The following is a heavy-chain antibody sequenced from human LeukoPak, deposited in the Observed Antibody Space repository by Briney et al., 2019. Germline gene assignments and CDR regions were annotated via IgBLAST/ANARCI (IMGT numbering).Heavy chain of an antibody. CDR2: ISSSDNTI. Sequence: GGSLRLSCAASGFAFSDYSMNWVRQAPGKGLEWVSYISSSDNTIHYADSVKGRFTVSRDNSKNTLYLQMNSLRAEDTAVYYCARAGDGFDIWGQGTLVTVSS. CDR1: GFAFSDYS. D-gene: IGHD7-27*01. CDR3: ARAGDGFDI. J-gene: IGHJ3*02. V-gene: IGHV3-48*01.